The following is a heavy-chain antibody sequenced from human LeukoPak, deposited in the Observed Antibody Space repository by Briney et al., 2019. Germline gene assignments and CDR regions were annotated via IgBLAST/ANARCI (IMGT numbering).Heavy chain of an antibody. CDR1: GFTFSSYA. Sequence: GGSLRLSCAASGFTFSSYAMSWVRQAPGKGLGWGSAISGGGGSTYYADSVKGRFTISRDNSQNTLYLQMNSLRAEDTAVYYCAKDREARQLWSYYFDYWGQGTLVTVSS. CDR2: ISGGGGST. CDR3: AKDREARQLWSYYFDY. V-gene: IGHV3-23*01. J-gene: IGHJ4*02. D-gene: IGHD5-18*01.